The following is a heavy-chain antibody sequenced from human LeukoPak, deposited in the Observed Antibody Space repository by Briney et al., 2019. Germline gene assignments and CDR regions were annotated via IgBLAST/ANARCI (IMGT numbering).Heavy chain of an antibody. V-gene: IGHV4-59*12. D-gene: IGHD2-15*01. CDR3: ARGRGGGGSSNNWFDP. J-gene: IGHJ5*02. Sequence: SEGPSLTRTGPGGSISSYLWSWIRPPPGEGLGWIGYIYYSGTTNYNPSLKSRVTISVDTSKNQFSLNLISVTAADTAVYFCARGRGGGGSSNNWFDPWGQGTLVTVSS. CDR2: IYYSGTT. CDR1: GGSISSYL.